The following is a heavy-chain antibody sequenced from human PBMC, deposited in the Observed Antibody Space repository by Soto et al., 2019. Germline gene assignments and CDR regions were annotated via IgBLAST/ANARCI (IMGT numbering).Heavy chain of an antibody. J-gene: IGHJ6*02. V-gene: IGHV4-4*07. CDR3: ERDGTVDAYYYYGMDV. CDR1: GGSISSYY. D-gene: IGHD4-17*01. Sequence: SETLSLTCTVSGGSISSYYWSWIRQPAGKGLEWIGRIYTSGSTNYNPPLKSRVTMSVDTSKNQFSLKLSSVTAADTAVYYCERDGTVDAYYYYGMDVWGQGTTVTVSS. CDR2: IYTSGST.